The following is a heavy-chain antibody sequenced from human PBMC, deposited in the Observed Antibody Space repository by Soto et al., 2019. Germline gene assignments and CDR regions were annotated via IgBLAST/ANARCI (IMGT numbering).Heavy chain of an antibody. Sequence: QVQLQESGPGLVKPSQTLSLTCTVSGGSISSGDYYWSWIRQPPGKGLEWIGYIYYSGSTYYNPSLKSRVTNSVDTSKNQFSLKLSSVTAADTAVYYCARDLGYCSGGSCYSPGYWGQGTLVTVSS. CDR3: ARDLGYCSGGSCYSPGY. D-gene: IGHD2-15*01. V-gene: IGHV4-30-4*01. CDR2: IYYSGST. J-gene: IGHJ4*02. CDR1: GGSISSGDYY.